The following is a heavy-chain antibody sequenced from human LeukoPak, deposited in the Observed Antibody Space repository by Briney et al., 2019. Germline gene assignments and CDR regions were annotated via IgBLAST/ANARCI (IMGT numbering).Heavy chain of an antibody. V-gene: IGHV5-51*01. Sequence: GESLKISCKGSEYTFTSSWSGWVRQMPGEGLEWKGIIFPADSDTRYSPSFQGQVTMSADKSINTAYLQWSSLQASDTAMYYCAKTIAVAKMGAFDIWGQGTMVTVSS. CDR3: AKTIAVAKMGAFDI. D-gene: IGHD6-19*01. CDR2: IFPADSDT. CDR1: EYTFTSSW. J-gene: IGHJ3*02.